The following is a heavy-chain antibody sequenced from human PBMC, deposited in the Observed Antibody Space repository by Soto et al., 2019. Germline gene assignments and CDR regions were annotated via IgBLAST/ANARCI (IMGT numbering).Heavy chain of an antibody. CDR1: GYTFTTYE. V-gene: IGHV1-8*01. Sequence: QGNLEQSGAEVKKPGASVKVPCKASGYTFTTYEINWVRQAPGQGLEWMAWINPKSGNPGYAQKFQGRVTMTSKTPISTAYMELSGLRSDGTAVYYCARGIKIGWNSLEGYYFDYWGQGSLVSVSS. D-gene: IGHD1-7*01. J-gene: IGHJ4*02. CDR3: ARGIKIGWNSLEGYYFDY. CDR2: INPKSGNP.